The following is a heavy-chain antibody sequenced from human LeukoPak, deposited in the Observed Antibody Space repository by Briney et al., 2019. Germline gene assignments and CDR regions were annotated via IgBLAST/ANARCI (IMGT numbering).Heavy chain of an antibody. Sequence: GGSLRLSCAASGFTFSSYWMHWVRQAPGKGLVWVSRINSDGSSTSYADSVKGRFTISRDNAKNTLYLQMNSLRAEDTAVYYCPIAVAGTELDYWGQGTLVTVSS. CDR1: GFTFSSYW. CDR3: PIAVAGTELDY. CDR2: INSDGSST. V-gene: IGHV3-74*01. J-gene: IGHJ4*02. D-gene: IGHD6-19*01.